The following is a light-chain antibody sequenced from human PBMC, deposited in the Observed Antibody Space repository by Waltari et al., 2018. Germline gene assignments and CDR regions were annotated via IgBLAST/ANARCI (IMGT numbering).Light chain of an antibody. CDR3: QQYNNWPPWT. V-gene: IGKV3-15*01. Sequence: EIVMTQSPATLSVSPGERATLSCRASQSVSSNLAWYQQNPGQAPRPLIYGASTRATGIPARFSGSGSGTEFTLTISSMQSEDFAVYYCQQYNNWPPWTFGQGTKVEIK. CDR2: GAS. CDR1: QSVSSN. J-gene: IGKJ1*01.